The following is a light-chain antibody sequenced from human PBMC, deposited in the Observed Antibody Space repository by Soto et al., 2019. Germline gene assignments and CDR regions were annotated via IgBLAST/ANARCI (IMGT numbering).Light chain of an antibody. Sequence: SYELTQPPSVSVAPGQTATITCWGNNIGIKNVHWYQQRPGQAPVLVVSDDSDRPPGIPERFSGSRSANTARLIISRVEAGDEADYSCQVWDSSSDQWVFGGGTKVTVL. CDR1: NIGIKN. J-gene: IGLJ3*02. CDR3: QVWDSSSDQWV. CDR2: DDS. V-gene: IGLV3-21*02.